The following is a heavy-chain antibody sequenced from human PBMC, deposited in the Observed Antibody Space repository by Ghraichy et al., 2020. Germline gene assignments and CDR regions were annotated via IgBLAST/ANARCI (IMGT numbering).Heavy chain of an antibody. V-gene: IGHV3-21*01. D-gene: IGHD3-3*01. CDR2: ISSSSSYI. CDR3: ARDGVVWSGYRREDKDGMDV. Sequence: GGSLRLSCAASGFTFSSYSMNWVRQAPGKGLEWVSSISSSSSYIYYADSVKGRFTISRDNAKNSLYLQMNSLRAEDTAVYYCARDGVVWSGYRREDKDGMDVWGQGTTVTVSS. J-gene: IGHJ6*02. CDR1: GFTFSSYS.